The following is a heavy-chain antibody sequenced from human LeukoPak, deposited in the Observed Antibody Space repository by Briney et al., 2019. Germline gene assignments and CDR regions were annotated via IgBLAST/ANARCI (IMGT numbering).Heavy chain of an antibody. Sequence: SQTLSLTCAISGDSVSSNSAAWNWIRQSPSRGLEWLGRTYYRSKWYNDYAVSVKSRITINPDTSKNQFSLQLNSVTPEDTAVYYCARDQDYYDSSGYYPYYFDYWGQGTLVTVS. CDR1: GDSVSSNSAA. CDR2: TYYRSKWYN. CDR3: ARDQDYYDSSGYYPYYFDY. D-gene: IGHD3-22*01. J-gene: IGHJ4*02. V-gene: IGHV6-1*01.